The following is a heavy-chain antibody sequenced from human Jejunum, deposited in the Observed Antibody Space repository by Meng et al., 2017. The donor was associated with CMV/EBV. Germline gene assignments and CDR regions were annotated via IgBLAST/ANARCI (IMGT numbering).Heavy chain of an antibody. D-gene: IGHD3-3*01. Sequence: SCAASGFTFSSYAMHWVRQAPGKGLEWVAVISYDGSNKYYADSVKGRFTISRDNSKNTLYLQMNSLRAEDTAVYYCARDPGADFWGQGTLVTVSS. V-gene: IGHV3-30*04. CDR3: ARDPGADF. J-gene: IGHJ4*02. CDR2: ISYDGSNK. CDR1: GFTFSSYA.